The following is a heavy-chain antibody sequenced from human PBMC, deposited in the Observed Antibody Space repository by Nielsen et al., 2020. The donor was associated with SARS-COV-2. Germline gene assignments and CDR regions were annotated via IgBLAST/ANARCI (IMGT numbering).Heavy chain of an antibody. V-gene: IGHV1-18*01. J-gene: IGHJ4*02. CDR2: ISAYNGNT. CDR3: ARVDGHCSGGSCYSGVY. D-gene: IGHD2-15*01. CDR1: GYTFTSYG. Sequence: ASVKVSCTASGYTFTSYGISWVRQAPGQGLEWMGWISAYNGNTNYAQKFQGRVTITADESTSTAYMELSSLRSEDTAVYYCARVDGHCSGGSCYSGVYWGQGTLVTVSS.